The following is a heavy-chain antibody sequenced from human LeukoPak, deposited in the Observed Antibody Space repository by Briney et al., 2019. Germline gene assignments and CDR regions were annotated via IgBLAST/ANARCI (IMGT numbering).Heavy chain of an antibody. V-gene: IGHV3-21*01. D-gene: IGHD3-22*01. J-gene: IGHJ4*02. Sequence: PGGSLRLSCAASGFTFSSYSMNWVRQAPGKGLEWVSSISSSSSYIYYADSVKGRFTISRDNAKNSLYLQMNSLRAEDTAVYYCARQGGNYYDSSGHLDYWGQGTLVTVSS. CDR2: ISSSSSYI. CDR3: ARQGGNYYDSSGHLDY. CDR1: GFTFSSYS.